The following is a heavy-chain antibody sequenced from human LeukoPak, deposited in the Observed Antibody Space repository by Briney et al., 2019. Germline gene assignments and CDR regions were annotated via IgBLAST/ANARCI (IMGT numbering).Heavy chain of an antibody. Sequence: SETLSLTCTVSGGSISSGDYYWSWIRQPPGKGLEWIGYIYYSGSTYYNPSLKSRVTISVDTSKNQFSLKLSSVTAADTAVYYCARHRDSSGWYSPTGRYYYYGMDVWGQGTTVTVSS. V-gene: IGHV4-30-4*01. D-gene: IGHD6-19*01. CDR2: IYYSGST. J-gene: IGHJ6*02. CDR3: ARHRDSSGWYSPTGRYYYYGMDV. CDR1: GGSISSGDYY.